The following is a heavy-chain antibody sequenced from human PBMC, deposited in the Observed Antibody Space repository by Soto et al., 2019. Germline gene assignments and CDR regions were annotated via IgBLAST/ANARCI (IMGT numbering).Heavy chain of an antibody. CDR2: ISGYNGNT. D-gene: IGHD2-2*01. Sequence: ASVKVSCKASGYTFTSYGISGGRQAPGQGLEWRGWISGYNGNTNYAQKLQGRVTLTRDTSTDTAYTELRSLRYDDTAVHYSARDSHIVVEIPTRGPGTFDLWGQGTMVTVSS. V-gene: IGHV1-18*01. CDR1: GYTFTSYG. J-gene: IGHJ3*01. CDR3: ARDSHIVVEIPTRGPGTFDL.